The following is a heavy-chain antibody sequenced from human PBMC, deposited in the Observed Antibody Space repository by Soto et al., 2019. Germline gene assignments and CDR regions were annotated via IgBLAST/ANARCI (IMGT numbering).Heavy chain of an antibody. CDR1: GGSISSYY. Sequence: SETLSLTCTVSGGSISSYYWSWIRQPPGKGLEWIGYIYYSGSTNYNPSLKSRVTISVATSKNQFSLKLSSVTAADTAVYYCARGTLDYLELPMYYFDYWGQGTLVTVSS. V-gene: IGHV4-59*01. CDR2: IYYSGST. J-gene: IGHJ4*02. CDR3: ARGTLDYLELPMYYFDY. D-gene: IGHD1-7*01.